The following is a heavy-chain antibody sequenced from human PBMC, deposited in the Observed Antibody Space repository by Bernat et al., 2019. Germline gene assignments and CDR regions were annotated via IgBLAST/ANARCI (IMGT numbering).Heavy chain of an antibody. CDR2: IWYDGSNK. CDR3: ARSTERAVAIEYYYYYHGMDV. D-gene: IGHD6-19*01. V-gene: IGHV3-33*01. CDR1: GFIFSSYG. J-gene: IGHJ6*02. Sequence: QVQLVESGGGVVQPGRSLRLSCAASGFIFSSYGMHWVRQAPGKGLEWVAVIWYDGSNKYYADSVKGRFTISRDSSKNTLYLQMNSLRAEDTAVYYCARSTERAVAIEYYYYYHGMDVWAKGPRSPSP.